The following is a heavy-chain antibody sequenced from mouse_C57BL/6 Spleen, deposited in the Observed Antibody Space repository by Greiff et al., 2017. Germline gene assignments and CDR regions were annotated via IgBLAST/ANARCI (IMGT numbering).Heavy chain of an antibody. V-gene: IGHV1-80*01. D-gene: IGHD2-1*01. CDR2: IYPGDGDT. CDR3: ARIYYGNPYYFDY. J-gene: IGHJ2*01. CDR1: GYAFSSYW. Sequence: QVQLKESGAELVKPGASVKISCKASGYAFSSYWMNWVKQRPGKGLEWIGQIYPGDGDTNYNGKFKGKATLTADKSSSTAYMQLSSLTSEDSAVYFCARIYYGNPYYFDYWGQGTTLTVSS.